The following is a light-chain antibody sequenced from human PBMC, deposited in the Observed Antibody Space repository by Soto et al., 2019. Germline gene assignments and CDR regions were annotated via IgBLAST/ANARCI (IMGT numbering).Light chain of an antibody. CDR3: QKYSSFIT. CDR2: AAS. Sequence: DIQMTQSPSSLSASVGDRVTITCRASQGIRNFLAWYQQKPRKVPKLLISAASTLPSGVPSRFSGSGSGTEFNLTITSLQPEYVATYYCQKYSSFITFGQGTRLEIK. CDR1: QGIRNF. V-gene: IGKV1-27*01. J-gene: IGKJ5*01.